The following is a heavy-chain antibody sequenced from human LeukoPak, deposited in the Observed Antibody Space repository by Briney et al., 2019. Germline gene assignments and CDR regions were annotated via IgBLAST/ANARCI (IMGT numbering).Heavy chain of an antibody. D-gene: IGHD6-19*01. CDR1: GHSITSHSW. Sequence: PSGTLSLTCAVSGHSITSHSWWSWVRPPPGKGLEWIGEVHHGGASNYDPSLESRVTISVDKSKNRFSLNLRSVTAADTATYYCASHVTVLGTRGFDFWGRGTLVTVS. CDR2: VHHGGAS. CDR3: ASHVTVLGTRGFDF. J-gene: IGHJ4*02. V-gene: IGHV4-4*02.